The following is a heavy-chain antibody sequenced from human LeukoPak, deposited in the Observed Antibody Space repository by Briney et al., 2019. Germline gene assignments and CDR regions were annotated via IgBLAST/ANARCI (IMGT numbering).Heavy chain of an antibody. CDR2: ITSSGDDI. D-gene: IGHD5-12*01. V-gene: IGHV3-11*01. CDR3: ASDIVATSGDF. CDR1: GFTFSVYY. Sequence: GGSLRLSCAASGFTFSVYYMSWIRHAPGKGLGWVAYITSSGDDIYYADSVKGRFTISRDNAKNALFLRMSSLGGEDTATYYCASDIVATSGDFWGQGTLVSVSS. J-gene: IGHJ4*02.